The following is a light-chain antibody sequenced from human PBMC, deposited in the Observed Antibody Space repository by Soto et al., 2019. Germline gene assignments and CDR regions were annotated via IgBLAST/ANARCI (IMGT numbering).Light chain of an antibody. Sequence: DIQMTQSPSTLSASLGDRVTITCRASQSISSWLAWYQQKPGKAPNLLIYDASSLESAVPSTFSGSRSETEFTLTISRLQPDDFATYYCQQYNSYSTFGQGTKV. CDR2: DAS. CDR3: QQYNSYST. CDR1: QSISSW. J-gene: IGKJ2*01. V-gene: IGKV1-5*01.